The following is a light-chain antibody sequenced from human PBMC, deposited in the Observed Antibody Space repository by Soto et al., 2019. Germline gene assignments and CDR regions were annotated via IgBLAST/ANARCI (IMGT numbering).Light chain of an antibody. CDR3: QSYDRSLSVV. CDR2: ADN. CDR1: SANIGAGFG. V-gene: IGLV1-40*01. J-gene: IGLJ2*01. Sequence: QSVLTQPPSVSGAPGPRVTISCTGSSANIGAGFGVHWYQQLPGTAPKLLIYADNNRPSGVPDRFSGSKSGTSASLAITGLRAEDESDYYFQSYDRSLSVVFGGGTKLTVL.